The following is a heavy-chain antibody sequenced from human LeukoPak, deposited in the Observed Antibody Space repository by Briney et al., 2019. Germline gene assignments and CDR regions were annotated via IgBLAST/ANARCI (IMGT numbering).Heavy chain of an antibody. Sequence: SETLSLTCTVSGGSISSYYWSWIQQPPGKGLEWIGYIYTSGSTNYNPSHKSRVTISVDTSKNQFSLKLSSVTAADTAVYYCATTPWDYYYMDVWGKGTTVTVSS. J-gene: IGHJ6*03. CDR1: GGSISSYY. CDR2: IYTSGST. CDR3: ATTPWDYYYMDV. V-gene: IGHV4-4*09. D-gene: IGHD4-11*01.